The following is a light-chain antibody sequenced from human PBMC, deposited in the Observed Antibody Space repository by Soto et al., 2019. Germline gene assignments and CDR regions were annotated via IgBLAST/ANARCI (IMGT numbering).Light chain of an antibody. CDR2: EVS. CDR1: SSDVGSYNL. J-gene: IGLJ1*01. CDR3: CSYAGSSTFHYV. Sequence: QSALTQPASVSGSPGQSITISCTGTSSDVGSYNLVSWYQQHPGKAPKLMIYEVSKRPSGVSNHFSGSKSGNTASLTISGLQAEDEADYYCCSYAGSSTFHYVFGTGTKVTVL. V-gene: IGLV2-23*02.